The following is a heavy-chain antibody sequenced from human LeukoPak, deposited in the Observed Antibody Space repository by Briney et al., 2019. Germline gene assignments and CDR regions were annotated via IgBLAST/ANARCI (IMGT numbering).Heavy chain of an antibody. J-gene: IGHJ4*02. Sequence: SETLSLTCTVSGGSISSSNYYWGWIRQPPGKGLEWIATMYYSGSTSYNPSLKSRVTISVDTSKNQFSLKLTSVTAADTAVYYCARDHDSGDPRSDYWGQGTLVTVSS. D-gene: IGHD4-17*01. CDR1: GGSISSSNYY. CDR3: ARDHDSGDPRSDY. CDR2: MYYSGST. V-gene: IGHV4-39*07.